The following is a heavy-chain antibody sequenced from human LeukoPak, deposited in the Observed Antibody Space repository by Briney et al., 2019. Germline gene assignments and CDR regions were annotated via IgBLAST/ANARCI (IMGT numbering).Heavy chain of an antibody. V-gene: IGHV3-21*01. Sequence: GSLRLSCVASGFSFNTYSMNWVRQAPGKGLEWVSSISSSSRYIFYPESLKGRLTISRDNAKKSLYLQISSLTDGDTAIYYCARARGYDSGVFGMDVWGQGTAVTVSS. D-gene: IGHD5-12*01. CDR3: ARARGYDSGVFGMDV. J-gene: IGHJ6*02. CDR2: ISSSSRYI. CDR1: GFSFNTYS.